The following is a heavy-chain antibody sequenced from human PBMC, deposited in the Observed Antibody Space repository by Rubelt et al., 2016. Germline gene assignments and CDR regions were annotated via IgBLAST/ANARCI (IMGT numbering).Heavy chain of an antibody. CDR2: IYHSEAA. Sequence: QLQLQESGPGLVKPSETLSLTCTVSGGSIRSSSHYWGWIRQPPGKGLEWIGEIYHSEAANYNPSLKSRVTISVDTSKNQISLKLSSVTTADTAVYYCARASTLFGHFDYWGQGTLVTVSS. D-gene: IGHD3-10*02. J-gene: IGHJ4*02. CDR1: GGSIRSSSHY. CDR3: ARASTLFGHFDY. V-gene: IGHV4-39*01.